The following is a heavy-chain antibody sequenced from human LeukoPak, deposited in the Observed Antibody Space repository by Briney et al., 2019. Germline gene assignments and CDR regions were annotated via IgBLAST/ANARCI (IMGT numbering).Heavy chain of an antibody. CDR3: AREVTMYAFDI. V-gene: IGHV3-48*04. CDR2: ISSSSSTI. J-gene: IGHJ3*02. D-gene: IGHD3-10*02. Sequence: GGSLRLSCAASGFTFSSYSMNWVRQAPGKGLEWVSYISSSSSTIYYADSVKGRFTISRDNAKNSLYLQMNSLRAEDTAVYYCAREVTMYAFDIWGQGTMATVSS. CDR1: GFTFSSYS.